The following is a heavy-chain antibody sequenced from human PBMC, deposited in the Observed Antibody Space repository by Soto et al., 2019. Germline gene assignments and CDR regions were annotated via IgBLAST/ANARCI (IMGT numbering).Heavy chain of an antibody. CDR3: ATGRGVRGVIITTYYYYGLDA. V-gene: IGHV4-34*01. CDR2: INHSGST. Sequence: QVQLQQWGAGLLKPSETLSLTCAVYGGSFSGYYWSWIRQPPGKGLEWIGEINHSGSTNYNPSLKSRVTISVDTSKNQFSRKLSSVSAADTAVYYCATGRGVRGVIITTYYYYGLDAWGQGTTVTVAS. CDR1: GGSFSGYY. D-gene: IGHD3-10*01. J-gene: IGHJ6*02.